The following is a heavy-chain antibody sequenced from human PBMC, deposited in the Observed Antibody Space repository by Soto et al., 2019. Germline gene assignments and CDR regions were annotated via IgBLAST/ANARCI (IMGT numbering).Heavy chain of an antibody. Sequence: GGSLRLSCAASGFTFSSYAMHWVRQAPGKGLEWVAVISYDGSNKYYADSVKGRFTISRDNSKNTLYLQMNSLRAEDTAVYYCAKEEVATIRPRSRHFDYWGQGTLVTVSS. J-gene: IGHJ4*02. CDR3: AKEEVATIRPRSRHFDY. V-gene: IGHV3-30-3*02. D-gene: IGHD5-12*01. CDR2: ISYDGSNK. CDR1: GFTFSSYA.